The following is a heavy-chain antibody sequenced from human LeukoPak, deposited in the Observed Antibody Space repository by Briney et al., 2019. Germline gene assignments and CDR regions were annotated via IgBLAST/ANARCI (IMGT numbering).Heavy chain of an antibody. CDR2: INQDGSDK. CDR3: AAVLSSSWRDY. V-gene: IGHV3-7*03. D-gene: IGHD6-13*01. J-gene: IGHJ4*02. CDR1: GFTFSNYW. Sequence: GGSLRLSCAASGFTFSNYWMTWVRQAPGKGLEWVVNINQDGSDKYFVDSVKGRFTISRDNAGNSLYLQMNSLRAEDTAVYYCAAVLSSSWRDYWGQGTLVTVSS.